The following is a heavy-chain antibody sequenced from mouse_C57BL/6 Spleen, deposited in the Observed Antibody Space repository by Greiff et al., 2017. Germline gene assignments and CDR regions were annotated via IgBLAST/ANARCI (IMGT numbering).Heavy chain of an antibody. Sequence: VQLQESGPGLVQPSQSLSITCTVSGFSLTSYGVHWVRQSPGKGLEWLGVIWRGGSTDYNAAFMSRLSITKDNSKSQVFFKMNSLQADDTAIYYCAKNSGAQATYLDYWGQGTTLTVSS. CDR1: GFSLTSYG. D-gene: IGHD3-2*02. CDR2: IWRGGST. CDR3: AKNSGAQATYLDY. J-gene: IGHJ2*01. V-gene: IGHV2-5*01.